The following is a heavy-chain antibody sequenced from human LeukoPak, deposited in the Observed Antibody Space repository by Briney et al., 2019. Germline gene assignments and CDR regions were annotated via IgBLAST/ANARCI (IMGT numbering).Heavy chain of an antibody. V-gene: IGHV1-18*01. CDR3: ARGKVYYYYYYYMDV. CDR2: ISAYNGNT. CDR1: GYTFTSYG. Sequence: ASVKVSCKASGYTFTSYGISWVRQAPGQGLEWMGWISAYNGNTNYAQKLQGRVTMTTDTSTSTAYMELRSLRSDDPAVYYCARGKVYYYYYYYMDVWGKGTTVTVSS. J-gene: IGHJ6*03.